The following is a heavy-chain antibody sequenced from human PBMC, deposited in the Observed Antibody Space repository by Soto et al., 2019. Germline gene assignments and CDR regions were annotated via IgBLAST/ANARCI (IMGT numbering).Heavy chain of an antibody. Sequence: AASANGSVNASGYTFTSDYMHWVRQAPGQVLDCIGIINPSGGSTSYAQNFQGRVTMTRDTSTSTLYMELSSLRSDDTAVYYCAKGKRVSYFNYWGQGTLVTASS. CDR1: GYTFTSDY. J-gene: IGHJ4*02. V-gene: IGHV1-46*01. CDR2: INPSGGST. CDR3: AKGKRVSYFNY.